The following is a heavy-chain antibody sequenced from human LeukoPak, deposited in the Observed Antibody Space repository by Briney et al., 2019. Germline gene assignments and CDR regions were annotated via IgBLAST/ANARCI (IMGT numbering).Heavy chain of an antibody. V-gene: IGHV4-39*07. D-gene: IGHD6-13*01. CDR2: IYHSGST. Sequence: PSETLSLTCTVSGGSISSNSYYWAWIRQPPGKGLEWIGTIYHSGSTYSNPSLRSRVTMSIDTSKNQFSLKLSSVTPADTAVYYCARQVYSSSWSYYFEYWGQGILVTVSS. J-gene: IGHJ4*02. CDR3: ARQVYSSSWSYYFEY. CDR1: GGSISSNSYY.